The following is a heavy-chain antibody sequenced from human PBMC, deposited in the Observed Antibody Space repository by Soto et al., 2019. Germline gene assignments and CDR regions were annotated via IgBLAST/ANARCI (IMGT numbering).Heavy chain of an antibody. Sequence: QVQLVQSGAEVKKPGSSVKVSCKASGGTFSSYAISWVRQAPGQGLEWMGGIIPIFGTANYAQKFQGRVTITADESTRTAYMELSSLRSEDTAVYYCARSMVDTAMVNYYYYGMDVWGQGTTVTVSS. CDR2: IIPIFGTA. J-gene: IGHJ6*02. D-gene: IGHD5-18*01. CDR3: ARSMVDTAMVNYYYYGMDV. V-gene: IGHV1-69*01. CDR1: GGTFSSYA.